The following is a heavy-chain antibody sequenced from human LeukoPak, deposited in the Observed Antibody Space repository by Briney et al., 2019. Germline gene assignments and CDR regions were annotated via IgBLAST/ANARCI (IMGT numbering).Heavy chain of an antibody. V-gene: IGHV4-34*01. D-gene: IGHD1-26*01. J-gene: IGHJ3*02. Sequence: SETLSLTCAVYGGSFNDYYWNWIRQPPGKGLEWIGEINLRGSTTYNPSLKSRVTISLDESKNQFSLKLSSVTAADTAVYYCARDGWELLLLGPDDAFDIWGQGTMVTVSS. CDR1: GGSFNDYY. CDR3: ARDGWELLLLGPDDAFDI. CDR2: INLRGST.